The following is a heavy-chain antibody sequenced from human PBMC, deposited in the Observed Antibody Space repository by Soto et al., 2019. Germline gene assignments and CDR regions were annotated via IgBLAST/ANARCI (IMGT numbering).Heavy chain of an antibody. CDR3: ARDEIAVANRVGMDV. D-gene: IGHD6-19*01. CDR2: ITPICGAA. CDR1: GGAFRSYT. J-gene: IGHJ6*02. Sequence: QVQLVQSVAEVKKPGSSVKVSCKASGGAFRSYTISWVRQAPGQGLEWMGGITPICGAANYAQKFEGRVTISADKSTTKAYMELSNLTSEDTAVYYCARDEIAVANRVGMDVWGQGTTVIISS. V-gene: IGHV1-69*06.